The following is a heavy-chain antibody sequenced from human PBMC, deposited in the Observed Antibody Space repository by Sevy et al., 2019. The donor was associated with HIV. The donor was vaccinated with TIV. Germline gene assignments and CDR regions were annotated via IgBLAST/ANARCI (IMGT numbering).Heavy chain of an antibody. Sequence: GGSLRLSCEASGFSFSSYWMSWVRQAPGKGLEWVANIKEDGSMIYYVDSVKGRFTISRDNAKNSVYLEMTSLRAEDAALYYRVRAIGAAGSYWGQGTLVTVSS. J-gene: IGHJ4*02. D-gene: IGHD6-13*01. CDR2: IKEDGSMI. V-gene: IGHV3-7*01. CDR3: VRAIGAAGSY. CDR1: GFSFSSYW.